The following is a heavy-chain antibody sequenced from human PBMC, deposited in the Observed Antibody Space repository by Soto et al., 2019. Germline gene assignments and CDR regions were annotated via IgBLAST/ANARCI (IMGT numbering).Heavy chain of an antibody. CDR1: GGSISDYQ. V-gene: IGHV4-59*01. CDR3: ARMRGLGEISPYLDY. J-gene: IGHJ4*02. D-gene: IGHD3-16*01. Sequence: QGELQESGPGLVKPSETLSLTCSISGGSISDYQWNWVRQPNGKGLERIGHIYYSGRTNYNPDIKSRLTTSLDKSTRKFALRLRAVTAADTAVYYCARMRGLGEISPYLDYWGQGALVTVSS. CDR2: IYYSGRT.